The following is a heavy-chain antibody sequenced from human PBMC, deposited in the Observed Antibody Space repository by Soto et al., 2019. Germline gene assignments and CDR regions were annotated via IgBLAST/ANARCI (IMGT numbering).Heavy chain of an antibody. CDR2: LIPIFGTA. CDR3: ARCITGTTFCRYGMDV. V-gene: IGHV1-69*01. CDR1: GGTFSSYA. Sequence: QVQLVQSGAEVKKPGSSVKVSCKASGGTFSSYAISWVRQAPGQGLEWMGGLIPIFGTANYAQKFQGRVTITADESTSTAYIELSSLRSEDTVVYYCARCITGTTFCRYGMDVWGQGTTVTVSS. D-gene: IGHD1-7*01. J-gene: IGHJ6*01.